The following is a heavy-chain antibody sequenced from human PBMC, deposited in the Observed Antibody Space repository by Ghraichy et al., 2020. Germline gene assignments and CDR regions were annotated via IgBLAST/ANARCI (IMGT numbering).Heavy chain of an antibody. CDR2: ISSSGSTI. D-gene: IGHD3-22*01. CDR1: GFTFSDYY. J-gene: IGHJ4*02. Sequence: GGSLRLSCAASGFTFSDYYMSWIRQAPGKGLEWVSYISSSGSTIYYADSVKGRFIISRDNAKNSLYLQMNSLRAEDTAVYYCARESYYDSSGYFHWGQGTLVTVSS. CDR3: ARESYYDSSGYFH. V-gene: IGHV3-11*01.